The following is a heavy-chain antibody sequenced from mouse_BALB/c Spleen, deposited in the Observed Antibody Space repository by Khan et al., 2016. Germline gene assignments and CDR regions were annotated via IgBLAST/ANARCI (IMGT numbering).Heavy chain of an antibody. D-gene: IGHD1-1*01. J-gene: IGHJ3*01. CDR1: GYTFTSYT. V-gene: IGHV1-4*01. CDR3: ARRYGSYGSSFFAY. Sequence: QVQLQQSGSELTRPGASVKMSCKASGYTFTSYTIHWIKQRPGQDLEWIGYINPSTGYSSYNQNFKYKATLTADKSSNTTYMQLSSLTSEDSAVYYCARRYGSYGSSFFAYWGQGTLVTVSA. CDR2: INPSTGYS.